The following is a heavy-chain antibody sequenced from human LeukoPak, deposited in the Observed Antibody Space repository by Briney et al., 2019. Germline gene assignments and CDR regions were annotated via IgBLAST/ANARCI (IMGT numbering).Heavy chain of an antibody. CDR1: VGSISSYF. V-gene: IGHV4-59*08. CDR2: IYYSGST. Sequence: SETLSLTCTVSVGSISSYFWSWIRQPPWKGLECIGYIYYSGSTNYNPSLKSRVTISVDTSKNHFSLRLSSVTAADTAVYYCARRRGRTLYFDYWGQGTLVTVSS. CDR3: ARRRGRTLYFDY. D-gene: IGHD3-16*01. J-gene: IGHJ4*02.